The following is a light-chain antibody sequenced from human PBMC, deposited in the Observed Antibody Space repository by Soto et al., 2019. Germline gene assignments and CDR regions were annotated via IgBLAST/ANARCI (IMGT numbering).Light chain of an antibody. J-gene: IGKJ1*01. CDR3: QQYYDTPRT. V-gene: IGKV4-1*01. CDR2: WAS. CDR1: QNLLYNSNNKND. Sequence: DIVMTQSPDSLAVSLGERATINCKSSQNLLYNSNNKNDFAWYQQKPGQAPKLLIYWASTRGSGVPDRLSGSGSGKDFTLTISRLQAEDVAVYYCQQYYDTPRTFGQGTKVEI.